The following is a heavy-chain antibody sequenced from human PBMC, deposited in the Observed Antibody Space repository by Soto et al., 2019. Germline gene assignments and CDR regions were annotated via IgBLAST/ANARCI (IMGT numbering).Heavy chain of an antibody. V-gene: IGHV4-34*01. Sequence: PSETLSLTCGLSGSLPVGSLSTYFWTWIRQPPGKGLEWIGEINHSGSPNYSPSLRGRVTISLDTSKKQFSLNLSSVTAVDTAVYFCARARFSQWSQDYYGLDVWGQGTTVTVSS. CDR3: ARARFSQWSQDYYGLDV. CDR2: INHSGSP. J-gene: IGHJ6*02. CDR1: GSLPVGSLSTYF. D-gene: IGHD3-3*01.